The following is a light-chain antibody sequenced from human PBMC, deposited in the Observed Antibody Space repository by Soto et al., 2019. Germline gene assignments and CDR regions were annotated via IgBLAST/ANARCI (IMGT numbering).Light chain of an antibody. J-gene: IGKJ5*01. Sequence: ELVMTQSQPTLSVSPGERATLSCRASQSVSSNLAWYKQKPGQAPRLLIYGASTRATGIPARFSGSGSGTEFTLTISSLQSEDFAVYYCQQYNNWPPITFGQETRLEIK. CDR3: QQYNNWPPIT. CDR1: QSVSSN. CDR2: GAS. V-gene: IGKV3-15*01.